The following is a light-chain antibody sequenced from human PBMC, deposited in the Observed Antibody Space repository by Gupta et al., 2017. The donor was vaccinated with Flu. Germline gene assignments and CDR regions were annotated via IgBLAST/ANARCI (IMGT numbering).Light chain of an antibody. V-gene: IGKV4-1*01. CDR1: HSVLYSSDNQNY. J-gene: IGKJ2*01. CDR2: WAS. CDR3: QQYYTTRRT. Sequence: DIVMTQSPASLAVSLGERATINCKTSHSVLYSSDNQNYLAWYQQKSGQPPKALIYWASTRESGVPDRFTGSGSGTDFTLTIDSLQAEDVAVYFCQQYYTTRRTFGQGTQLEIK.